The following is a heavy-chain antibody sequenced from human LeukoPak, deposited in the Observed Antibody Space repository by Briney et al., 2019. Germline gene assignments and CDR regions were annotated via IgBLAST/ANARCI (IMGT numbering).Heavy chain of an antibody. CDR1: GFTFGDYA. V-gene: IGHV3-49*04. J-gene: IGHJ6*03. D-gene: IGHD3-16*02. CDR2: IRSKAYGGTT. CDR3: TRVPVPYDYVWGSYRSYYYYYMDV. Sequence: GGSLRLSCTASGFTFGDYAMSWVRQAPGKGLEWVGFIRSKAYGGTTEYAASVKGRFTISRDDSKSIAYLRMNSLKTEDTAVYYCTRVPVPYDYVWGSYRSYYYYYMDVWGKGTTVTVSS.